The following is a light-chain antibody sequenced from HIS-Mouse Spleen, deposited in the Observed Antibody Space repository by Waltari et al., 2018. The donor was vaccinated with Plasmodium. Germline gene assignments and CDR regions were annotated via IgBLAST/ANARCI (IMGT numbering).Light chain of an antibody. Sequence: QSALTQPRSVSGSPGQSVTISCPGTRTDVGGYNHVSWYQQHPGKAPKLMIYDVSKRPSGVPDRFSGSKSGNTASLTISGLQAEDEADYYCCSYAGSYTYVFGTGTKVTVL. CDR1: RTDVGGYNH. CDR2: DVS. J-gene: IGLJ1*01. CDR3: CSYAGSYTYV. V-gene: IGLV2-11*01.